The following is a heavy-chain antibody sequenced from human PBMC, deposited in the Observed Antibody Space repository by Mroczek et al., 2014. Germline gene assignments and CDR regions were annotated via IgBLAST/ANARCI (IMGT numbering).Heavy chain of an antibody. D-gene: IGHD2-2*02. J-gene: IGHJ5*02. V-gene: IGHV4-34*01. CDR3: ARKAWCSSTSCYNPYNWFDP. CDR1: GGSFSGYY. CDR2: INHSGST. Sequence: QVQLQQWGAGLLKPSETLSLTCAVYGGSFSGYYWSWIRQPPGKGLEWIGEINHSGSTNYNPSLKSRVTISVDTSKNQFSLKLSSVTAADTAVYYCARKAWCSSTSCYNPYNWFDPWGQGTLVTVSS.